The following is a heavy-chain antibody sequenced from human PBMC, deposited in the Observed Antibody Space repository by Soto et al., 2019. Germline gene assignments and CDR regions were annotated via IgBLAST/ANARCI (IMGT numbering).Heavy chain of an antibody. CDR2: VFHIGST. CDR1: GVSISSSLYY. V-gene: IGHV4-39*01. D-gene: IGHD3-10*01. Sequence: PSETLSLTCGVSGVSISSSLYYWGYIRHAPGKGLEWIGSVFHIGSTYYNPSLKSRLTISVDTSRNQLSLRLASVTAADTAIYYCTRLTYRSSSAPFDSWGQGTMVTVYS. CDR3: TRLTYRSSSAPFDS. J-gene: IGHJ4*02.